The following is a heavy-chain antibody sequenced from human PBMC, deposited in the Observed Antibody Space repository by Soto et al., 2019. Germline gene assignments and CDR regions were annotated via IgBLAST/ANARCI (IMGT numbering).Heavy chain of an antibody. V-gene: IGHV4-4*07. CDR2: VYATGTT. Sequence: QVHLQESGPGLVKPSETLSLSCSVSGGSINKFYWSWIRKTAGKGLEWMGRVYATGTTDYNPSLRSRVAMSVDISRKTFSLRLTSVTAADTGMYYCVRDGSKTLRDWFDSWGQGKLVTVSS. CDR1: GGSINKFY. J-gene: IGHJ5*01. D-gene: IGHD4-17*01. CDR3: VRDGSKTLRDWFDS.